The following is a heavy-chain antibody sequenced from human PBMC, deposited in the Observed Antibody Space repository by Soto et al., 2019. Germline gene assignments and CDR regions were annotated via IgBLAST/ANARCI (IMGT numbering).Heavy chain of an antibody. CDR2: INYSGTT. J-gene: IGHJ6*02. D-gene: IGHD1-26*01. V-gene: IGHV4-31*03. CDR1: GGSFSSDSFI. Sequence: QVQLQESGPGLVKPSQTLSLTCSVSGGSFSSDSFIWSWVRQFPGKGLEWIVYINYSGTTYYNPSLRSRITMSVDTSKNQFSLNLSSVTAADTAVYYCARDHKWDGMDVWGQGTTVTVSS. CDR3: ARDHKWDGMDV.